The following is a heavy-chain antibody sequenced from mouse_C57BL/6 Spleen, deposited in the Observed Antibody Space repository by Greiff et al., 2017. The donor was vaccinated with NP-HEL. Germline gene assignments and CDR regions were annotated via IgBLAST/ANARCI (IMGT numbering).Heavy chain of an antibody. CDR2: IYPGDGDT. Sequence: VQLQQSGAELVKPGASVKISCKASGYAFSSYWMNWVKQRPGKGLEWIGQIYPGDGDTNYNGKFKGKATLTADKSSSTAYMQLSSLTSEDSAVYFCAREITTVVVDYWGQGTTLTVSS. D-gene: IGHD1-1*01. CDR1: GYAFSSYW. CDR3: AREITTVVVDY. V-gene: IGHV1-80*01. J-gene: IGHJ2*01.